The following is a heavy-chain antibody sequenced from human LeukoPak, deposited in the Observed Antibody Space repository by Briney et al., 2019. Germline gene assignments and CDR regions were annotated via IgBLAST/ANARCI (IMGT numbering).Heavy chain of an antibody. D-gene: IGHD3-22*01. CDR1: GYRFVSYW. CDR2: IYPCYSDT. Sequence: WESLKISWKGSGYRFVSYWIDLVRQMPGKGLEWMVIIYPCYSDTIYSPSFQRQVTISADTSISTAYLQWSSLKASDTAMYYCARDRGYDSSGYYYVYDAFDIWGQGTMVTVPS. J-gene: IGHJ3*02. V-gene: IGHV5-51*01. CDR3: ARDRGYDSSGYYYVYDAFDI.